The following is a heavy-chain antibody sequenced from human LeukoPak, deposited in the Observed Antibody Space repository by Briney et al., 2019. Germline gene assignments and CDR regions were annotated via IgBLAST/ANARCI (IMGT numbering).Heavy chain of an antibody. CDR3: ARDTGGYEGFDY. Sequence: ASVKVSCKASGYTFTGYYMHWVRQAPGQGLEWMGWINPNSGGTNYAQKFQGRVTMTRDTSISTAYMELSGLRSDDTAVYYCARDTGGYEGFDYWGQGTLVTVSS. J-gene: IGHJ4*02. D-gene: IGHD1-1*01. CDR1: GYTFTGYY. V-gene: IGHV1-2*02. CDR2: INPNSGGT.